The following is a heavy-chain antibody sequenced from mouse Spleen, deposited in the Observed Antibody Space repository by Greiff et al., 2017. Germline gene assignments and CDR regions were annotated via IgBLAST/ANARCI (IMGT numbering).Heavy chain of an antibody. CDR3: ARNGNYVSYYYAMDY. Sequence: EVKLVESGGGLVKPGGSLKLSCAASGFTFSDYGMHWVRQAPEKGLEWVAYISSGSSTIYYADTVKGRFTISRDNAKNTLFLQMTSLRSEDTAMYYCARNGNYVSYYYAMDYWGQGTSVTVSS. CDR1: GFTFSDYG. CDR2: ISSGSSTI. V-gene: IGHV5-17*01. D-gene: IGHD2-1*01. J-gene: IGHJ4*01.